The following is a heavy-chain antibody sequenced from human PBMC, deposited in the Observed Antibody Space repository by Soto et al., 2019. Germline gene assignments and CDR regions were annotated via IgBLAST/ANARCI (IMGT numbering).Heavy chain of an antibody. CDR1: GLTFRSYG. CDR2: ISDDGAYT. J-gene: IGHJ4*02. CDR3: ARDWAAIPDV. D-gene: IGHD2-2*01. V-gene: IGHV3-30-3*01. Sequence: QVQLVESGGGMVQPGTSLKLSCTVSGLTFRSYGLHWVRQAPGKGLEWLTVISDDGAYTTYARSVRGRFTVSRDDPKNTLYLQMDSLRPEDTAVYYCARDWAAIPDVWGQGTLVTVSS.